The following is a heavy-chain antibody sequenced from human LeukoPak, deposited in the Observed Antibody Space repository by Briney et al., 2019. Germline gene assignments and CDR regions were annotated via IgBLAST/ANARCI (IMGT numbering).Heavy chain of an antibody. CDR2: IYYSGST. J-gene: IGHJ4*02. V-gene: IGHV4-59*12. Sequence: SETLSLTCTVSGGSLSSYYWSWIRQPPGKGLEWNGYIYYSGSTNYNPSLKSRVNISVVTSKNQFSLQLSSVTAADTAVYYCARGPTKYYFDYWGQGTLVTVSS. CDR1: GGSLSSYY. CDR3: ARGPTKYYFDY. D-gene: IGHD2-8*01.